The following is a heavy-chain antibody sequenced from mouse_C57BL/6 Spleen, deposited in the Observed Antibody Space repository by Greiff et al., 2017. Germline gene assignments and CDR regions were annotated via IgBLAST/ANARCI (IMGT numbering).Heavy chain of an antibody. J-gene: IGHJ4*01. Sequence: DVMLVEPGGGLVKPGGSLKLSCAASGFTFSSYTMSWVRQTPEKRLEWVATISGGGGNTYYPDSVKGRFTISRDNAKSTLYLQMSSLRSEDTALYYCARQIYDGYYAMDYWGQGTSVTVSS. CDR3: ARQIYDGYYAMDY. CDR2: ISGGGGNT. CDR1: GFTFSSYT. D-gene: IGHD2-3*01. V-gene: IGHV5-9*01.